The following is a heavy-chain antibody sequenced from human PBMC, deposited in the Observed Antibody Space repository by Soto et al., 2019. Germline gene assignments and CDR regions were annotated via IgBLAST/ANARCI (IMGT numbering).Heavy chain of an antibody. V-gene: IGHV3-30*03. CDR1: GFTFSSYG. CDR3: ARGVITMIVVDQHETFDY. CDR2: ISYDGSNK. D-gene: IGHD3-22*01. J-gene: IGHJ4*02. Sequence: PGGSLRLSCAASGFTFSSYGMHWVRQAPGKGLEWVAVISYDGSNKYYADSVKGRFTISRDNSKNTLYLQMNSLRAEDTAVYYCARGVITMIVVDQHETFDYWGQGTLVTVSS.